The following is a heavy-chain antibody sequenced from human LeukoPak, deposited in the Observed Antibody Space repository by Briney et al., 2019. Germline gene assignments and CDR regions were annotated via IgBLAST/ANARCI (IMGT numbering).Heavy chain of an antibody. CDR1: GYTFTNYT. CDR2: IDTNTGNP. CDR3: TRGRDTTGYFVY. D-gene: IGHD3-22*01. V-gene: IGHV7-4-1*02. J-gene: IGHJ4*02. Sequence: ASVKVSCKASGYTFTNYTINWVRLAPGQGLEWMGWIDTNTGNPTYARGFTGRFVFSLDTSVTTTFLQISSLKTEDTAVYFCTRGRDTTGYFVYWGQGTLVTVSS.